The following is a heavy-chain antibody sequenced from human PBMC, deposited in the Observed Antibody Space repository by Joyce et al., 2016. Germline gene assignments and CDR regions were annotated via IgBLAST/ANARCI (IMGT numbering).Heavy chain of an antibody. J-gene: IGHJ4*02. V-gene: IGHV3-7*03. CDR1: GFTFSRNW. Sequence: EVQLVESGGGLVQPGGSLRLSCVDSGFTFSRNWMTWVRQAPGKGLEWVANIKPDGRDTYYVDSVKGRITISRDNAKKSLYLQMNSLRVDDTAVYYCAREWTGNYGQLDSWGQGTLVTVSS. CDR2: IKPDGRDT. CDR3: AREWTGNYGQLDS. D-gene: IGHD1-7*01.